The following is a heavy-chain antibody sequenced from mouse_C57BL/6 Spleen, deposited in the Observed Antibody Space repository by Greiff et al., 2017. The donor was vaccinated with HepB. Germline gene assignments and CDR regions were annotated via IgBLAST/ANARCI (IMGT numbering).Heavy chain of an antibody. CDR2: INYDGSST. J-gene: IGHJ1*03. CDR1: GFTFSDYY. V-gene: IGHV5-16*01. Sequence: EVKLVESEGGLVQPGSSMKLSCTASGFTFSDYYMAWVRQVPEKGLEWVANINYDGSSTYYLDSLKSRFIISRDNAKNILYLQMSSLKSEDTATYYCARPQSSYDYNGYFDVWGTGTTVTVSS. D-gene: IGHD2-4*01. CDR3: ARPQSSYDYNGYFDV.